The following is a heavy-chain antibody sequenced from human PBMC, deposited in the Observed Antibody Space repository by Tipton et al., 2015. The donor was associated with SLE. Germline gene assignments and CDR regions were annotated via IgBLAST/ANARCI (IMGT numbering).Heavy chain of an antibody. CDR3: ARDSRVRGVIRPFDY. CDR2: ISSYGSTI. V-gene: IGHV3-48*03. J-gene: IGHJ4*02. D-gene: IGHD3-10*01. Sequence: SLRLSCAASGFTFTNYEMSWVRQAPGKGLEWVSYISSYGSTIYYADSVKGRFTISRDNANISLYLQMNSLRAEDTAVYYCARDSRVRGVIRPFDYWGQGTLVTVSS. CDR1: GFTFTNYE.